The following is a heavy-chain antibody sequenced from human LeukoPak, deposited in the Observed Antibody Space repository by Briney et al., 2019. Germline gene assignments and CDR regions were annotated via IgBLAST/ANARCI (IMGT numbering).Heavy chain of an antibody. V-gene: IGHV1-24*01. Sequence: ASVKVSCKVSGYSLSELSIHWVRQAPGKGLEWMGGFDPEDGETIYSQKFQGRLTMTEDTSTDTAYMELSSLRFEDTAVYYCAAVGYCSGGSCNWFDPWGRGTLVAVSA. CDR2: FDPEDGET. D-gene: IGHD2-15*01. CDR1: GYSLSELS. J-gene: IGHJ5*02. CDR3: AAVGYCSGGSCNWFDP.